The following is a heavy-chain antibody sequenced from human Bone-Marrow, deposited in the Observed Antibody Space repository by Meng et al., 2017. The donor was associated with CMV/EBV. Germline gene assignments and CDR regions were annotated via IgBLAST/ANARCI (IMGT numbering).Heavy chain of an antibody. CDR2: INPNSGGT. CDR3: ARVRGFGELYRSTFGY. Sequence: ASVKVSCKASGYTFTGYYIYWDRQAPGQGLEWMGWINPNSGGTNYAQKFQGRVTMTRDTSISTAYMELSRPRSDDTAVYYCARVRGFGELYRSTFGYWGQGTLVTVSS. J-gene: IGHJ4*02. V-gene: IGHV1-2*02. D-gene: IGHD3-10*01. CDR1: GYTFTGYY.